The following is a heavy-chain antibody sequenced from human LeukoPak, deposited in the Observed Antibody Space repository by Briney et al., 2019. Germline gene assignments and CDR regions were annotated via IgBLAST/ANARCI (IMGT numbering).Heavy chain of an antibody. Sequence: ASVKVSCKASGYTFTSYGISWVRQAPGQGLEWMGWISAYNGNTNYAQKLQGRVTMTTDTSTSTAYMELRSLRSDDTAVYYCARDNIPGTKVRGVIPFDYWGQGTLVTVSS. CDR3: ARDNIPGTKVRGVIPFDY. J-gene: IGHJ4*02. CDR2: ISAYNGNT. V-gene: IGHV1-18*01. CDR1: GYTFTSYG. D-gene: IGHD3-10*01.